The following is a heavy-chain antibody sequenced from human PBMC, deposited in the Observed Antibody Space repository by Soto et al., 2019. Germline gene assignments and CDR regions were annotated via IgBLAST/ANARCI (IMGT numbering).Heavy chain of an antibody. J-gene: IGHJ2*01. CDR3: ARHGVDGYWYFDL. CDR2: IYYTEIT. V-gene: IGHV4-39*01. D-gene: IGHD2-15*01. Sequence: SETLSLTCTVSGCSTRSSDNYCGSFRQPPGKGLEWIGSIYYTEITHYNPSLESRVTISADTSKNQFSLKLSYVTAADTAVYYCARHGVDGYWYFDLWGRGTLVTVS. CDR1: GCSTRSSDNY.